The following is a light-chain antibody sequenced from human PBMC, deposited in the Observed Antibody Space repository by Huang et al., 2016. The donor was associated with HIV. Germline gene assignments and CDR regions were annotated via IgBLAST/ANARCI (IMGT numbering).Light chain of an antibody. CDR1: QSVSSN. V-gene: IGKV3-15*01. CDR2: GAS. Sequence: EMVMTQSPVTLSVSPGERAPLSCRASQSVSSNLAWYQQKPGQAPRRLIYGASTRATGIPARFSGSGSGTEFTLTIGSLQSEDFAVYCCQQYNNWPTFGQGTKLESK. CDR3: QQYNNWPT. J-gene: IGKJ2*01.